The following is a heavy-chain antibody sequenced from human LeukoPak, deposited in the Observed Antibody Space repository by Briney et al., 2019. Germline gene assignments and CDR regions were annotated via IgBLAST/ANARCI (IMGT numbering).Heavy chain of an antibody. V-gene: IGHV3-21*01. CDR2: IDTTTSYK. CDR3: ARDPPFIIGTTFFDY. D-gene: IGHD1-20*01. J-gene: IGHJ4*02. Sequence: PGGSLRLSCAASGFTFNTHGMNWVRQAPGKGLEWVSFIDTTTSYKYYADSVKGRFTISRDNAKNSLYLQMNSLRAEDTAVYYCARDPPFIIGTTFFDYWGQGTLVTVSS. CDR1: GFTFNTHG.